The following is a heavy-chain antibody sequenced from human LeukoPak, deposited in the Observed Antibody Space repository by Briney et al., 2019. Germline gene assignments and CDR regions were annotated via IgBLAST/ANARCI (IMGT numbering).Heavy chain of an antibody. CDR1: GFTLTSYS. J-gene: IGHJ4*02. D-gene: IGHD3-22*01. Sequence: TGGSLRLSCAASGFTLTSYSMNWVRQAPGKGLEWVSTISGGGGSTYYADSVKGRFTISRDNSKNTLYLQMNSLRAEDTAVYYCARGRHYYDSSGDDYWGQGTLVTVSS. V-gene: IGHV3-23*01. CDR3: ARGRHYYDSSGDDY. CDR2: ISGGGGST.